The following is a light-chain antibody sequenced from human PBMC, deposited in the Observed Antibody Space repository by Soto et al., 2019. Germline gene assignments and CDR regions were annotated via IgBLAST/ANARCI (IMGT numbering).Light chain of an antibody. CDR1: QGISSY. Sequence: IQLTQSPSSLSASVGDRVTITCRASQGISSYLAWYQQKPGKAPKLLIYAASTLQSGVPSRFSGSGSGTDFTLTISSLQPVDFATYYCQQAHSYPLTFGGGTKVEIE. CDR2: AAS. CDR3: QQAHSYPLT. J-gene: IGKJ4*01. V-gene: IGKV1-9*01.